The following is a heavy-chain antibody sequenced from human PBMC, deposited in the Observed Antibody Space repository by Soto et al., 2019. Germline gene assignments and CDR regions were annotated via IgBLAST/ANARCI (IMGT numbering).Heavy chain of an antibody. CDR1: GYTFTSYG. V-gene: IGHV1-18*01. CDR2: ISAYNGNT. Sequence: ASVKVSCKASGYTFTSYGISWVRQAPGQGLEWMGGISAYNGNTNYAQKLQGRVTMATDTSTSTAYMELRSLRSDDTAVYYCARDLVNMIVVVHRGMDVWGQGTTVTVS. J-gene: IGHJ6*02. D-gene: IGHD3-22*01. CDR3: ARDLVNMIVVVHRGMDV.